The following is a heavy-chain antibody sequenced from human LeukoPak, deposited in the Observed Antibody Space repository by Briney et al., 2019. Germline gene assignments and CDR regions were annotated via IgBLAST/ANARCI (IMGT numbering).Heavy chain of an antibody. V-gene: IGHV1-18*01. CDR2: ISGYQGST. Sequence: ASVKVSCKASGYTFTNYGITWVRQAPGQGLEWMGWISGYQGSTKYAQNFQGRVTMTIDTSTSTAYMDLRSLISDDTAIYFCARSDRGTITAGPFNYWGQGTLVAVSS. CDR3: ARSDRGTITAGPFNY. CDR1: GYTFTNYG. J-gene: IGHJ4*02. D-gene: IGHD5-24*01.